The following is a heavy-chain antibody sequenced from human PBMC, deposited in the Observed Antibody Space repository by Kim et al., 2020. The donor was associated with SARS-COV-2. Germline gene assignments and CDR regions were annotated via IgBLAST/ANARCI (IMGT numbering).Heavy chain of an antibody. J-gene: IGHJ4*02. CDR2: IIPIFGTA. Sequence: SVKVSCKASGGTFSSYAISWVRQAPGQGLEWMGGIIPIFGTANYAQKFQGRVTITADESTSTAYMELSSLRSEDTAVYYCVRAYGYNYYFDYWGQGTLVTVSS. CDR3: VRAYGYNYYFDY. D-gene: IGHD5-12*01. CDR1: GGTFSSYA. V-gene: IGHV1-69*13.